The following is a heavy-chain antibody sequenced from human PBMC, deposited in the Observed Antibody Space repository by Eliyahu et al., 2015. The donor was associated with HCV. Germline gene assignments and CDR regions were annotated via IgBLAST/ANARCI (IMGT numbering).Heavy chain of an antibody. V-gene: IGHV3-9*01. CDR3: AREMQYQRYYYGMDV. J-gene: IGHJ6*02. CDR2: IXWNSGSI. Sequence: EVQLVESGGGLVQPGRSLRLSCAASXFTFXXYAXHWVRXAPGKGLEWVSGIXWNSGSIGYADSVKGRFTISRDNAKNSLYLQMNSLRAEDTALYYCAREMQYQRYYYGMDVWGQGTTATVSS. D-gene: IGHD2-2*01. CDR1: XFTFXXYA.